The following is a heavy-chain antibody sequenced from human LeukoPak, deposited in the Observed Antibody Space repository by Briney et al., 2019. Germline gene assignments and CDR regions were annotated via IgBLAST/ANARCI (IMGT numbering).Heavy chain of an antibody. CDR1: GITVNSTY. Sequence: GGSLRLSCAASGITVNSTYISWVRQAPGKGLEWISYITGSGNSINYADSVKGRFTISRDNAEDSLYLQMNNLRADDTAVYYCASLRDFFASGSYYKGGYFDHWGQGTLVTVSS. CDR2: ITGSGNSI. D-gene: IGHD3-10*01. J-gene: IGHJ4*02. CDR3: ASLRDFFASGSYYKGGYFDH. V-gene: IGHV3-11*01.